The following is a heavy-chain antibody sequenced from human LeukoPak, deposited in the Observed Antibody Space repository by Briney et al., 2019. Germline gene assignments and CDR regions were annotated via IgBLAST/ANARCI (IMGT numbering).Heavy chain of an antibody. V-gene: IGHV3-23*01. CDR2: SGSGGRT. CDR1: GFTFSSYG. CDR3: AKAGRGGAITMVRGVKGDYYYMDV. J-gene: IGHJ6*03. Sequence: GGTLRLSCGASGFTFSSYGMSWVRQAPGKGLEWVSASGSGGRTYYADSVKGRFTISRDNSKNMLYLQMTSLRAEDTAVYYCAKAGRGGAITMVRGVKGDYYYMDVWGKGTTVTISS. D-gene: IGHD3-10*01.